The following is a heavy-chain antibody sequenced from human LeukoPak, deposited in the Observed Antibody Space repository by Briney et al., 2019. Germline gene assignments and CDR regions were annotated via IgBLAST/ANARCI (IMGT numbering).Heavy chain of an antibody. D-gene: IGHD2-2*01. J-gene: IGHJ4*02. CDR1: GFTFGDYA. CDR3: TRGDLYCSSTSCHGPSDY. V-gene: IGHV3-49*03. CDR2: IRSKAYGGTT. Sequence: GRSLRLSCTASGFTFGDYAMSWFRQAPGKGLEWVGFIRSKAYGGTTEYAASVKGRFTISRDDSKSIAYLQMNSLKTEDTAVYYCTRGDLYCSSTSCHGPSDYWGQGTLVTVSS.